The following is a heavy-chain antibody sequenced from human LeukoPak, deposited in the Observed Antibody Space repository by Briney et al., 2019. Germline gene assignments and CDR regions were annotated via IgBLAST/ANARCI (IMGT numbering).Heavy chain of an antibody. CDR1: GGSFSGYY. CDR3: ARRFIAARPGGHFDY. J-gene: IGHJ4*02. V-gene: IGHV4-34*01. CDR2: INHSGST. Sequence: PSETLSLTCAVYGGSFSGYYWSWIRQPPGKGLEWIGEINHSGSTNYNPSLKSRVTISVDTSKNQFSLKLSSVTAADTAVYYCARRFIAARPGGHFDYWGQGTLVTVSS. D-gene: IGHD6-6*01.